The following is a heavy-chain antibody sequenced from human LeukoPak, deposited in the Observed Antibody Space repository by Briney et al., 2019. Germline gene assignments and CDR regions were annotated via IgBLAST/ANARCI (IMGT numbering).Heavy chain of an antibody. D-gene: IGHD1-26*01. J-gene: IGHJ4*02. CDR3: ARGGSSYLSRDFDY. CDR2: IYTSGST. CDR1: GGSISSYY. V-gene: IGHV4-4*07. Sequence: SETLSLTCTVSGGSISSYYWSWIRQPAGKGLEWIGRIYTSGSTNYNPSLKSRVTMPVDTSKNQFSLKLSSVTAADTAVYYCARGGSSYLSRDFDYWGQGTLVTVS.